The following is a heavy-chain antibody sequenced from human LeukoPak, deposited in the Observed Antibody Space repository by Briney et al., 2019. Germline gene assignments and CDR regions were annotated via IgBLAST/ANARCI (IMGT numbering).Heavy chain of an antibody. CDR3: ARGRTPP. CDR1: GGSFSGYY. J-gene: IGHJ5*02. CDR2: INHSGST. V-gene: IGHV4-34*01. D-gene: IGHD2-2*01. Sequence: PSETLSLTCAVYGGSFSGYYWNWIRQPPGMGLEWIGEINHSGSTNYNPSLKSRVTISIDTSKNQFSLRLTSVTAADTAVYYCARGRTPPWGQGTLVTVSS.